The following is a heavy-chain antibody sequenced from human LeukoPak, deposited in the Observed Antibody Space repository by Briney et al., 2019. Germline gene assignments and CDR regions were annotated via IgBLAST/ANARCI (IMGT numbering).Heavy chain of an antibody. V-gene: IGHV3-23*01. CDR1: GFTFSSYA. D-gene: IGHD1-26*01. Sequence: GGSLRLSRAASGFTFSSYAMNWVRQAPGKGLDWVASISESGHDTNYADSVKGRFTVSRDNSKNTLYLQLNSLRVDDTAVYYCAKQWVDCWGQGTLVTVSS. CDR2: ISESGHDT. J-gene: IGHJ4*02. CDR3: AKQWVDC.